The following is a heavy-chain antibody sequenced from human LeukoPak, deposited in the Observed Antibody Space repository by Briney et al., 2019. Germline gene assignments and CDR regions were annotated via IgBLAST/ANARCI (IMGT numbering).Heavy chain of an antibody. D-gene: IGHD2-2*01. J-gene: IGHJ6*02. V-gene: IGHV1-18*01. CDR2: INTYYGNT. CDR1: GYTFTNYG. CDR3: AREAHIVVVPAASYYYYGMDV. Sequence: ASVKVFCKASGYTFTNYGITWVRQAPGQGLEWMGWINTYYGNTNYAQKLQGRVTMTTDTSTSTAYMELRSLRSDDTAVYYCAREAHIVVVPAASYYYYGMDVWGQGTTVTVSS.